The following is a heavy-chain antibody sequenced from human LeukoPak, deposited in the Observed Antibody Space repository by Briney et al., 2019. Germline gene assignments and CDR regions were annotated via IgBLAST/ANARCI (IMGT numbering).Heavy chain of an antibody. J-gene: IGHJ3*02. CDR1: GGSITSTNY. V-gene: IGHV4-31*11. D-gene: IGHD6-19*01. CDR3: ARDRGEQWLHAFDI. CDR2: ISYSGST. Sequence: SETLSLTCGVSGGSITSTNYWTWVRQHPGKGLEWIGYISYSGSTYYNPSLKSRVTISVDTSKNQFSLKLSSVTAADTAVYYCARDRGEQWLHAFDIWGQGTMVTVSS.